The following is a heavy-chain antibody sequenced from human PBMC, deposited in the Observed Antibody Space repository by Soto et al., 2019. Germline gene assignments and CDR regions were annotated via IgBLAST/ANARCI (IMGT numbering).Heavy chain of an antibody. J-gene: IGHJ6*02. Sequence: PGESLKISCXGSGHSFTSYWISWVRQMPGKGLEWMGRIDPSDSYTNYSPSFQGHVTISADKSISTAYLQWSSLKASDTAMYYCASYVDTARQDYYYYYGMDVWGQGTTVTVSS. D-gene: IGHD5-18*01. CDR2: IDPSDSYT. CDR3: ASYVDTARQDYYYYYGMDV. V-gene: IGHV5-10-1*01. CDR1: GHSFTSYW.